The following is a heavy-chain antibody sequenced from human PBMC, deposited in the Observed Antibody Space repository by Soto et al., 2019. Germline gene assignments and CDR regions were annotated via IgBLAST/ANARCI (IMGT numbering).Heavy chain of an antibody. CDR2: MNPNGGNT. Sequence: QVQLVQSGAEVKKAGASVKVSCKASGYTFTSYDINWVRQATVQGLEWMGWMNPNGGNTGYAQKFQGRVTMTKNTSISTGYMELISLRSDDTAVYYCASGPGSWYYYYMGGWGKGSTVPVSS. V-gene: IGHV1-8*02. J-gene: IGHJ6*03. D-gene: IGHD6-13*01. CDR1: GYTFTSYD. CDR3: ASGPGSWYYYYMGG.